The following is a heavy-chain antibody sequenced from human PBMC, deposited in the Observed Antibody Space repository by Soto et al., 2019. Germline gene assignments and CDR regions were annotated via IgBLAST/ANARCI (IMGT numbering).Heavy chain of an antibody. CDR2: ISCCGGST. CDR1: GFNFKKFA. J-gene: IGHJ4*02. D-gene: IGHD6-19*01. CDR3: AKAAGEQRLLPNLDK. Sequence: EVQLLASGGGVVQPGGSLRLSCVASGFNFKKFAMSWVRQAPGEGLEWVSGISCCGGSTTYADSVKGRFSIARDDSTNTLSLQMNNLRVEDTAQYYCAKAAGEQRLLPNLDKWGQGTLVTVS. V-gene: IGHV3-23*01.